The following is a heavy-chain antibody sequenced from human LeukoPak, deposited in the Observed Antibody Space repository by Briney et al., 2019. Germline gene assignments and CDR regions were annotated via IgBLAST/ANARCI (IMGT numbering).Heavy chain of an antibody. Sequence: GRSLRLACAASGFSFSTYTMNWVRQAPGKGLERVAGIQHDGGRTYYADSVKGRFTISRDNSKNTLYLEMNSLTPEDTALYYCARDHYGGNSWDWYFDLWGRGILVTVSS. CDR2: IQHDGGRT. D-gene: IGHD4-23*01. CDR3: ARDHYGGNSWDWYFDL. CDR1: GFSFSTYT. J-gene: IGHJ2*01. V-gene: IGHV3-30-3*01.